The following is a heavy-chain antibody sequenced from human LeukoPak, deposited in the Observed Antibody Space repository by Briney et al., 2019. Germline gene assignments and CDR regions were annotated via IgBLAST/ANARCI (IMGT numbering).Heavy chain of an antibody. V-gene: IGHV3-30*18. CDR1: GFTFSSYG. CDR3: AKDSSGYDYGAGY. J-gene: IGHJ4*02. CDR2: ISYDGSNK. D-gene: IGHD5-12*01. Sequence: PGRSLRLSCAASGFTFSSYGMHWVRQAPGKGLEWVAVISYDGSNKYYADSVKGRFSISRDNSKNTLYLQMNSLGAEDTAVYYCAKDSSGYDYGAGYWGQGILVTVFS.